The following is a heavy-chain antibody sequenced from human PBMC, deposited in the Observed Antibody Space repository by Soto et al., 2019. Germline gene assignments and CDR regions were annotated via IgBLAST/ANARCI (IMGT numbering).Heavy chain of an antibody. Sequence: QVQLVQSGAEVKKPGASVKVSCKASGYTFTENEIHWLRRAPGQRLEWMGRIAPKSGDTNFAPTYQGRVTMPRDTSTNTVYMEVTRLTSDDTAIYFCASRHLRDYIRWSFDPWGQGTLVTVSS. J-gene: IGHJ5*02. CDR2: IAPKSGDT. D-gene: IGHD3-16*01. CDR1: GYTFTENE. CDR3: ASRHLRDYIRWSFDP. V-gene: IGHV1-2*02.